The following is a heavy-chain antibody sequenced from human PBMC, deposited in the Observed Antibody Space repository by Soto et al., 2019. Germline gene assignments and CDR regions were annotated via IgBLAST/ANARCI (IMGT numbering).Heavy chain of an antibody. Sequence: ASVKVSCKASGYTFTSYGISWVRQAPGQGLEWMGWISAYNGNTNYAQKLQGRVTMTTDTSTSTAYMGLRSLRSDDTAVYYCARDRRIVGATTVLGDHPDYWGQGTLVTVSS. V-gene: IGHV1-18*01. J-gene: IGHJ4*02. CDR2: ISAYNGNT. CDR3: ARDRRIVGATTVLGDHPDY. CDR1: GYTFTSYG. D-gene: IGHD1-26*01.